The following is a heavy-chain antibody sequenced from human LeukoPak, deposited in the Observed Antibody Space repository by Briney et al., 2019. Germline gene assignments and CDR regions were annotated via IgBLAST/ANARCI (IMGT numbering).Heavy chain of an antibody. CDR2: IYYPGCP. Sequence: PSETLSLTCTVSGGSISSGGSFWTGIRQHPGRGLELIGHIYYPGCPYYNPCLKSLITISVDTAKNQFSLKLSSVTAADTAVYYCARGGEHYSDSSGYYSLDHWGRGPRVTVSS. V-gene: IGHV4-31*01. CDR1: GGSISSGGSF. D-gene: IGHD3-22*01. CDR3: ARGGEHYSDSSGYYSLDH. J-gene: IGHJ4*02.